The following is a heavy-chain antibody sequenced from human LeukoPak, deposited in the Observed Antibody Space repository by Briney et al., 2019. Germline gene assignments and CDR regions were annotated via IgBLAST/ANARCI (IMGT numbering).Heavy chain of an antibody. Sequence: SETLSLTCVLYGGSSSAYYWSWIRQPPGKGLEWIGEINHSGSTNYNPSLKSRVTISVDTSKNQFSLKLSSVTAADTAVYYCARDGKIAAATDYWGQGTLVTVSS. D-gene: IGHD6-13*01. CDR1: GGSSSAYY. J-gene: IGHJ4*02. CDR2: INHSGST. CDR3: ARDGKIAAATDY. V-gene: IGHV4-34*01.